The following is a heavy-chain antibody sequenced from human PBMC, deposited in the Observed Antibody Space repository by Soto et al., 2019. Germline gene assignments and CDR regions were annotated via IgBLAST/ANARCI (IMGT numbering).Heavy chain of an antibody. CDR3: ARGPFVVLNYFES. Sequence: QVQLVQSGTEVKKPGSSVKVSCKASGGTFRNYPINWVRQAPGQGLEWMGSIFPLTDIPDYAQNFQARRTISADKSPSTAYMELSSLTSDDTAMYFCARGPFVVLNYFESWGQGTLFTVSS. CDR1: GGTFRNYP. CDR2: IFPLTDIP. J-gene: IGHJ4*02. V-gene: IGHV1-69*02.